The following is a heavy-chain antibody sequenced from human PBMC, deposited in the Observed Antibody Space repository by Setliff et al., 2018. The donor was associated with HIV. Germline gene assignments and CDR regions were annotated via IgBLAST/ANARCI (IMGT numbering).Heavy chain of an antibody. CDR3: GRHNSHGLGGGAGGDFDI. V-gene: IGHV4-38-2*01. CDR1: GYSINIAYY. D-gene: IGHD2-21*01. J-gene: IGHJ3*02. Sequence: PSETLSLTCAVSGYSINIAYYWGWIRQSPGKRLEWIGSGYRSGTTFYNPSLKSRVTISLDTSKNQFSLRLTSVTAADTAVYYWGRHNSHGLGGGAGGDFDIWGQGTMVTVSS. CDR2: GYRSGTT.